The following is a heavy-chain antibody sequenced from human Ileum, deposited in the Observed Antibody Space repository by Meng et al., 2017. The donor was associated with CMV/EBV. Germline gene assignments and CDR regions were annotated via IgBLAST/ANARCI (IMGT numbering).Heavy chain of an antibody. Sequence: QIPFRDAGPTLVKPTQTLTLTCTFSGFSFSTRGVGVGWIRQPPGKALEWLALIYWDEDKGYSPSLKRRLTITKDTSKNQVVLTMTNVDPVDTATYFCARSLYYSSYYFDYWGQGTLVTVSS. D-gene: IGHD3-16*01. CDR3: ARSLYYSSYYFDY. CDR1: GFSFSTRGVG. J-gene: IGHJ4*02. CDR2: IYWDEDK. V-gene: IGHV2-5*02.